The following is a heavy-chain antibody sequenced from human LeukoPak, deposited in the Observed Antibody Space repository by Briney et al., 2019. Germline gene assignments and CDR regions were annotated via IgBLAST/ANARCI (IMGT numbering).Heavy chain of an antibody. CDR2: IYTSGST. CDR1: GGSISSYY. Sequence: PSETLSLTCTVSGGSISSYYWSWIRQPAGKGLEWIGRIYTSGSTNYNPSLKSRVTMSVDTSKNQFSLKLSSVTAADTAVYYCARDFIGGSSSGWYPTPFDYRGQGTLVTVSS. V-gene: IGHV4-4*07. CDR3: ARDFIGGSSSGWYPTPFDY. D-gene: IGHD6-19*01. J-gene: IGHJ4*02.